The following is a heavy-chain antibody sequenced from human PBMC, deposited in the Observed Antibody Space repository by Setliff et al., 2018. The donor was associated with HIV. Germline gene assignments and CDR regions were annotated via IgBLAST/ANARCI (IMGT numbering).Heavy chain of an antibody. CDR3: ATTYCRGAACPQMYDY. CDR1: GGSLSGYH. V-gene: IGHV4-34*01. D-gene: IGHD2-15*01. Sequence: PSETLSLTCAVYGGSLSGYHWSWIRQSPEKGLEWIGEINHSGSTNYNPSLKSRVTMSVDTSKDQFSLKLSSVTAADTAVYYFATTYCRGAACPQMYDYWGQGTLVTFSS. J-gene: IGHJ4*02. CDR2: INHSGST.